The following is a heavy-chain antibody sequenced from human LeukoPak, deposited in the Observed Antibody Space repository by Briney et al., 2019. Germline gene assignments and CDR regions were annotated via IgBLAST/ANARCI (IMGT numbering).Heavy chain of an antibody. D-gene: IGHD6-19*01. J-gene: IGHJ4*02. V-gene: IGHV3-23*01. CDR2: ITDGDGGT. CDR1: GFTFNSYA. Sequence: GGSLRLSCAASGFTFNSYAMNWVRQAPGKGLEWVSAITDGDGGTYYADSGRGRFTISRDNSKHTLYLQMNSLRAEDTAIYYCAKDVKGSGWSTDYWGQGTLVTVSS. CDR3: AKDVKGSGWSTDY.